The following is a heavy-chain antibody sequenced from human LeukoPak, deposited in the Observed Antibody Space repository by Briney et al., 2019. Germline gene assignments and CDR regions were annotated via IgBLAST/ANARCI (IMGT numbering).Heavy chain of an antibody. V-gene: IGHV1-18*01. CDR2: ISAYNGHT. CDR3: ARDKDLRAVAGTFDY. D-gene: IGHD6-19*01. Sequence: ASVKVSCKASGYTFSTHGISWVRQAPGQGLEWMGWISAYNGHTNNAPKFQGRVTMTTDTSTGTAYMELTSLTSDDTAVYYCARDKDLRAVAGTFDYWGQGTLVAVSS. J-gene: IGHJ4*02. CDR1: GYTFSTHG.